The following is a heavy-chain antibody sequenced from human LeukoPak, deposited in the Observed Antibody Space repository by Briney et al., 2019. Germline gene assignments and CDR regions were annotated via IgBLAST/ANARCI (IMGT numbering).Heavy chain of an antibody. CDR2: IYYSGST. D-gene: IGHD5-12*01. J-gene: IGHJ6*02. CDR3: ARGRGYSGNLYGMDV. CDR1: GGSISSSSYY. V-gene: IGHV4-39*07. Sequence: PSETLSLTCTVSGGSISSSSYYWGWIRQPPGKGLEWIGSIYYSGSTNYNPSLKSRVTISVDTSKNQFSLKLSSVTAADTAVYYCARGRGYSGNLYGMDVWGQGTTVTVSS.